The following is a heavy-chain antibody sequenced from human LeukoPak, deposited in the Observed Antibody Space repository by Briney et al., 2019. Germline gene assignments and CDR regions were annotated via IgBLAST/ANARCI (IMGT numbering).Heavy chain of an antibody. CDR2: ISFDATNK. CDR3: AKDGDIVVVTAIDV. D-gene: IGHD2-21*02. J-gene: IGHJ6*02. Sequence: GGSLRLSCAASGFTFSSYGMHWVRQAPGKGLEWVAVISFDATNKYYADSVKGRFTISRDNSKNTLYLQMNSLRAEDTAVYYCAKDGDIVVVTAIDVWGQGTTVTVSS. V-gene: IGHV3-30*18. CDR1: GFTFSSYG.